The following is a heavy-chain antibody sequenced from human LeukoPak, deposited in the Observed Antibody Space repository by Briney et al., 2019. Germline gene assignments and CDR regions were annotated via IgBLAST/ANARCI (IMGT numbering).Heavy chain of an antibody. CDR2: IYSGGST. V-gene: IGHV3-53*01. Sequence: GGSLRLSCAASGFTFSSNYMSWVRQAPGKGLEWVSVIYSGGSTYYADSVKGRFTISRDNSKNTLYLQMNSLRAEDTAVYYCARGQPRTYYYDSSGHWISWGQGTLVTVSS. CDR3: ARGQPRTYYYDSSGHWIS. J-gene: IGHJ5*02. CDR1: GFTFSSNY. D-gene: IGHD3-22*01.